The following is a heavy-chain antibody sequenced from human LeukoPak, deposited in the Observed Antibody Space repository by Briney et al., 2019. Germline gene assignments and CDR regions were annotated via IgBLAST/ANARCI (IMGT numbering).Heavy chain of an antibody. CDR1: GFPFSSYA. CDR2: ISYDGSNK. CDR3: ARDLYGDPDY. V-gene: IGHV3-30-3*01. J-gene: IGHJ4*02. D-gene: IGHD4-17*01. Sequence: GGSLRLSCAASGFPFSSYASHGVGRAPGRGLGGVAVISYDGSNKYYADSVKGRFTISRDNSKNTLYLQMNSLRAEDTAVYYCARDLYGDPDYWGQGTLVTVSS.